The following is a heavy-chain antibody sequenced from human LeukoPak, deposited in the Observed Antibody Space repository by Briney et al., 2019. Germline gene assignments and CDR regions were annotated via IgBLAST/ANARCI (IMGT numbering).Heavy chain of an antibody. D-gene: IGHD3/OR15-3a*01. CDR1: GFTFSSYS. Sequence: GGSLRLSCAASGFTFSSYSMHWVRQAPGKGLEWVAVISYDGSNKYYADSVKGRFTISRDNSKNTLYLQMNSLRAEDTAVYYCARDSGFSGTQRGEYWGQGTLVTVSS. V-gene: IGHV3-30*03. CDR2: ISYDGSNK. J-gene: IGHJ4*02. CDR3: ARDSGFSGTQRGEY.